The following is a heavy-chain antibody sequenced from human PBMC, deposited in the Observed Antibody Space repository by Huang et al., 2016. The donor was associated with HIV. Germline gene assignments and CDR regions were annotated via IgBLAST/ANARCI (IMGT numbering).Heavy chain of an antibody. Sequence: VQLQQWGASLLKPSETLSLTCAVSGGTFTGYFWGWVRQAPGKGLEWIAEIKHSGTTSDHPSRKSRVSMSVDVSNNQFSLSLKSVTAADTAVYFCVRCPGYYFEPSRYFDAFDIWGPGTMVTVS. CDR1: GGTFTGYF. CDR3: VRCPGYYFEPSRYFDAFDI. D-gene: IGHD3-22*01. CDR2: IKHSGTT. J-gene: IGHJ3*02. V-gene: IGHV4-34*02.